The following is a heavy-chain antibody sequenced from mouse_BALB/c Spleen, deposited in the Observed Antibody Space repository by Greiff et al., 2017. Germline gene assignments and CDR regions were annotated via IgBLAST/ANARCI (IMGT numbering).Heavy chain of an antibody. CDR1: GYSITSGYY. V-gene: IGHV3-6*02. J-gene: IGHJ4*01. Sequence: EVQLQESGPGLVKPSQSLSLTCSVTGYSITSGYYWNWIRQFPGNKLEWMGYISYDGSNNYNPSLKNRISITRDTSKNQFFLKLNSVTTEDTATYYCARIGGGYYEAMDYWGQGTSVTVSS. D-gene: IGHD2-3*01. CDR3: ARIGGGYYEAMDY. CDR2: ISYDGSN.